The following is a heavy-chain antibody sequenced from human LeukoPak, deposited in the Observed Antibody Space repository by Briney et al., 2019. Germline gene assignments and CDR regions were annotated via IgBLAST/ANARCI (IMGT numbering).Heavy chain of an antibody. J-gene: IGHJ4*02. V-gene: IGHV3-33*01. CDR2: IWYDGSIK. CDR3: AIDPGAGYYDSSGYGPLDY. CDR1: GFTFSSYG. Sequence: PGGSLRLSCAASGFTFSSYGMHWVRQAPGKGLEWVAVIWYDGSIKYYGDSVKGRFTISRDNSKNTLYLQMNSLRAEDTAAYYCAIDPGAGYYDSSGYGPLDYWGQGTLVTVSS. D-gene: IGHD3-22*01.